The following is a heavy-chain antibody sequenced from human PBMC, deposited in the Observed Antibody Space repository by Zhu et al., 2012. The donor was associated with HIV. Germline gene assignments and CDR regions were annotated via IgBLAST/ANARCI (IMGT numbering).Heavy chain of an antibody. V-gene: IGHV4-34*01. Sequence: QVQLQQWGAGLLKPSETLSLTCAVYGGSFSGYYWSWIRQPPGKGLEWIGEINHSGSTNYNPSLKSRVTISVDTSKNQFSLKLSSVTAADTAVYYCARLLGYCSGGSCYRRGRYYFDYWGQGTLVTVSS. CDR3: ARLLGYCSGGSCYRRGRYYFDY. J-gene: IGHJ4*02. CDR2: INHSGST. D-gene: IGHD2-15*01. CDR1: GGSFSGYY.